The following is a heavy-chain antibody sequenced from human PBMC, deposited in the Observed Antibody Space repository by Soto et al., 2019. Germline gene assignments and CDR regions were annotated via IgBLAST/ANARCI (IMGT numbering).Heavy chain of an antibody. D-gene: IGHD3-10*01. J-gene: IGHJ4*02. CDR1: GGSISSGGY. Sequence: QVQLQESGPGLAKPAQTLSLTCSVSGGSISSGGYWSWIRQYAGKGLEWIGYIHHSGSTDYNPSLKSRITMSVAPSKHQFSLGLSSVTGADTAVYYCARGVGRWGYGAGRYYIFDDWGQGTPVTVSS. CDR2: IHHSGST. V-gene: IGHV4-31*03. CDR3: ARGVGRWGYGAGRYYIFDD.